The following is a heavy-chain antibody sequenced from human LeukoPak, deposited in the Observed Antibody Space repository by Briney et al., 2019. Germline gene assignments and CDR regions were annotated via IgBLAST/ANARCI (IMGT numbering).Heavy chain of an antibody. Sequence: SVKVSCKASGGTFSSYAISWVRQAPGQGLEWMGGIIPIFGTANYAQKFQGRVTITADESTSTAYMELSSLRSEDTAVYYCATRLRYFDWSEFDYWGQGTLVTVSS. CDR1: GGTFSSYA. D-gene: IGHD3-9*01. V-gene: IGHV1-69*13. CDR3: ATRLRYFDWSEFDY. CDR2: IIPIFGTA. J-gene: IGHJ4*02.